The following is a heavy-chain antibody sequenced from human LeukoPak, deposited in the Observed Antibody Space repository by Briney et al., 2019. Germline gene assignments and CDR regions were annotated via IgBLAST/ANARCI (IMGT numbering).Heavy chain of an antibody. J-gene: IGHJ4*02. CDR3: ARGRELLYYFDY. V-gene: IGHV1-46*01. CDR2: IYPRDGST. CDR1: GYTFTSNY. D-gene: IGHD1-26*01. Sequence: ASVKVSCKASGYTFTSNYIHWVRQAPGQGLEWMGMIYPRDGSTNYAQKFQGRVTITADESTSTAYMELSGLRSEDTAVYYCARGRELLYYFDYWGQGTLVTVSS.